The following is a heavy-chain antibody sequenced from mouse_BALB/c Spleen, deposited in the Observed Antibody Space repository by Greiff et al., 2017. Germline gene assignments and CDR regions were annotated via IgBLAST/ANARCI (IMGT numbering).Heavy chain of an antibody. V-gene: IGHV2-9*02. CDR3: ARDAYGSTYWYFDV. Sequence: VMLVESGPGLVAPSQSLSITCTVSGFSLTSYGVHWVRQPPGKGLEWLGVIWAGGSTNYNSALMSRLSISKDNSKSQVFLKMNSLQTDDTAMYYCARDAYGSTYWYFDVWGAGTTVTVSS. D-gene: IGHD1-1*01. CDR2: IWAGGST. CDR1: GFSLTSYG. J-gene: IGHJ1*01.